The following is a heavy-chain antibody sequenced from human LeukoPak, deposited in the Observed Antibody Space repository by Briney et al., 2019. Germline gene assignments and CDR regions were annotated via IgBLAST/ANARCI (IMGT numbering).Heavy chain of an antibody. J-gene: IGHJ4*02. CDR1: GYTLTGLS. V-gene: IGHV1-24*01. CDR2: FDPENGET. D-gene: IGHD6-19*01. CDR3: ARTGPYSSGWPYYFDY. Sequence: ASVKVSCKVSGYTLTGLSMHWVRQAPGKGLEWMGTFDPENGETIYAQKFQGRITITADKSTSTAYMELSSLRSEDTAVYYCARTGPYSSGWPYYFDYWGQGTLVTVSS.